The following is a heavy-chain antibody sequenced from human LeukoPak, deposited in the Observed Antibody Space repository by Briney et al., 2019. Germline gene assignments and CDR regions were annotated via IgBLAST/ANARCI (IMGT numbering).Heavy chain of an antibody. Sequence: GGSLRLSCAASGFTFSSYWMSWVRQAPGKGLEWVSAISGSGGSTDYADSVKGRFTISRDNSKNTLYLQMNNLRAEDTALYYCAKDKANWNYYFDYWGQGTLVTVSS. J-gene: IGHJ4*02. CDR1: GFTFSSYW. D-gene: IGHD1-1*01. V-gene: IGHV3-23*01. CDR2: ISGSGGST. CDR3: AKDKANWNYYFDY.